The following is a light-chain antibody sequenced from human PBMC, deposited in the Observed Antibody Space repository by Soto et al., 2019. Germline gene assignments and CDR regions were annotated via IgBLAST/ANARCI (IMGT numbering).Light chain of an antibody. J-gene: IGLJ1*01. V-gene: IGLV2-8*01. CDR1: SSDVGGYNY. Sequence: QSVLTQPPSGSGSPGQSVTISCTGTSSDVGGYNYVSWYQQHPGKAPKLMIYEVSKRPSGVPDRFSGSKSGNTASLTVSGLQAEDEADYYCSSYAGSSHYVFGTGTKVTVL. CDR2: EVS. CDR3: SSYAGSSHYV.